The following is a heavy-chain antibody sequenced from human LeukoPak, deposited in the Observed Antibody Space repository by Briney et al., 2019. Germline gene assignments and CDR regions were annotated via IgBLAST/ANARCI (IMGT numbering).Heavy chain of an antibody. CDR3: ARAFFWSSNFFDY. CDR2: INPNSGGT. D-gene: IGHD3-3*01. V-gene: IGHV1-2*02. CDR1: GYTFTGYY. J-gene: IGHJ4*02. Sequence: ASVKVSCKASGYTFTGYYMHWVRQAPGQGLEWMGWINPNSGGTNCAQKFQGRVTMTRDTSISTAYMELSRLRSDDTALYYCARAFFWSSNFFDYWGQGTLVTVSS.